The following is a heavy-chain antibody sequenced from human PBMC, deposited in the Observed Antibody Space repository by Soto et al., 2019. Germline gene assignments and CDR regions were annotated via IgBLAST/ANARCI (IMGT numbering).Heavy chain of an antibody. CDR2: MNPNSGNT. CDR3: AREVGITGTTEIDY. CDR1: GYTFTSYD. Sequence: QVQLVQSGAEVKKPGASVKVSCKASGYTFTSYDINWVRQATGQGLEWMGWMNPNSGNTGYAQKFQGRVTMYRNTSISTAYMERSSLRSEYTAVYYCAREVGITGTTEIDYWGHVTLVTVSS. J-gene: IGHJ4*01. V-gene: IGHV1-8*01. D-gene: IGHD1-7*01.